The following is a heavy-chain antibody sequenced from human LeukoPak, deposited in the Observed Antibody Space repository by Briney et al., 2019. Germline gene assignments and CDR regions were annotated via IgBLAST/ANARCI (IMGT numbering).Heavy chain of an antibody. Sequence: PSETLSLTCTVSGGSISSSSYYWGWIRQPPGKGLEWVSSISSSSSYIYYADSVKGRFTISRDNAKNSLYLQMNSLRAEDTAVYYCARDLWDGDYEHYYYMDVWGKGTTVTVSS. V-gene: IGHV3-21*01. CDR3: ARDLWDGDYEHYYYMDV. D-gene: IGHD4-17*01. CDR1: GGSISSSS. CDR2: ISSSSSYI. J-gene: IGHJ6*03.